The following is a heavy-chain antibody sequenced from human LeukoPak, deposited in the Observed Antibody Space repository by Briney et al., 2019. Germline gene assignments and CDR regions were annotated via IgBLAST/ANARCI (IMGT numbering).Heavy chain of an antibody. CDR3: ARDAVAVDFDY. CDR2: IRPSNGDI. CDR1: GYIFTNYD. D-gene: IGHD6-19*01. J-gene: IGHJ4*02. V-gene: IGHV1-18*04. Sequence: ASVTVSCKASGYIFTNYDISWVRQAPGQALEWMGWIRPSNGDIKYAQKFQGRVTLTTETSTNTAHMELRSLRSDDTAVYFCARDAVAVDFDYWGQGTLVSVSS.